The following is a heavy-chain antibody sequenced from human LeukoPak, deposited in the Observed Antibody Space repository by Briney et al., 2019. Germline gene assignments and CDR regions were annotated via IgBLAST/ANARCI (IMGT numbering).Heavy chain of an antibody. Sequence: SETLSLTCTVSGGSISSYYWSWIRQPPGKGLEWIGYIYYSGSTNYNPTLKSRVTISVDTSKNQFSLKLSSVTAADTAVYYCARGIVGAIPRYWGQGTLVTVSS. D-gene: IGHD1-26*01. J-gene: IGHJ4*02. CDR2: IYYSGST. CDR3: ARGIVGAIPRY. CDR1: GGSISSYY. V-gene: IGHV4-59*08.